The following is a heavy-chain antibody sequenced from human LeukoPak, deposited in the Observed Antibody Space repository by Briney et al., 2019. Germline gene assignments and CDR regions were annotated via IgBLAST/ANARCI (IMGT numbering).Heavy chain of an antibody. CDR3: ASASIIMVRGGLDY. CDR2: IYHSGST. Sequence: SETLYLTCAVSGGSISSSNWWSWVRQPPGKGLEWIGEIYHSGSTNYNPSLKSRVTISVDKSKNQFSLKLSSVTAADTAVYYCASASIIMVRGGLDYWGQGTLVTVSS. D-gene: IGHD3-10*01. CDR1: GGSISSSNW. J-gene: IGHJ4*02. V-gene: IGHV4-4*02.